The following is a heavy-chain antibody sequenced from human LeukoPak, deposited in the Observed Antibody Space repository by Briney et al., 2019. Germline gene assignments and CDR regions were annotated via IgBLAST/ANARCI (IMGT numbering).Heavy chain of an antibody. V-gene: IGHV1-24*01. Sequence: ASVKVSCKVSGYTLTELSMHWVRQAPGKGLEWMGGFDPEDGETIYAQKFQGRVTMTEDTSTDTAYMELSSLRSEDTAVYYCATQLTGTTFTDYWGQGTLATVSS. J-gene: IGHJ4*02. CDR1: GYTLTELS. CDR3: ATQLTGTTFTDY. CDR2: FDPEDGET. D-gene: IGHD1-20*01.